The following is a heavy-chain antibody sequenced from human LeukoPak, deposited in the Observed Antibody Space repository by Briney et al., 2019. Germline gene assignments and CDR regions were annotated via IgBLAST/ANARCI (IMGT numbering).Heavy chain of an antibody. CDR2: IIPIFGTA. D-gene: IGHD6-13*01. J-gene: IGHJ5*02. CDR1: GYSFTSYY. CDR3: ARSAYSSPRGGFDP. V-gene: IGHV1-69*06. Sequence: ASVKVSCKASGYSFTSYYMHWVRQAPGQGLEWMGGIIPIFGTANYVQKFQGRVTITADKSTSTAYMELSSLRSEDTAVYYCARSAYSSPRGGFDPWGQGTLVTVAS.